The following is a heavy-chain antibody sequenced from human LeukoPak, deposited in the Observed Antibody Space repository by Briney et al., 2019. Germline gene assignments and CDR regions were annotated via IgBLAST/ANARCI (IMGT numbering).Heavy chain of an antibody. CDR2: ISWNSGSI. CDR3: ADPTYSGSYGGL. V-gene: IGHV3-9*03. Sequence: GRSLRLSCAASGFTFDDYAMHWVRQAPGKGLEWVSGISWNSGSIGYADSVKGRFTISRDNAKNSLYLQMNSLRAEDMALYYCADPTYSGSYGGLWGQGTMVTVSS. J-gene: IGHJ3*01. D-gene: IGHD1-26*01. CDR1: GFTFDDYA.